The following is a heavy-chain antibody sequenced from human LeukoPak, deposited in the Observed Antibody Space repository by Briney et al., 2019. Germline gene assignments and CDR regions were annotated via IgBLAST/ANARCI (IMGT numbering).Heavy chain of an antibody. V-gene: IGHV3-74*01. CDR2: INSDGSST. J-gene: IGHJ5*02. Sequence: GGSLRLSCAASGFTFSSNWMHWVRQAPGKGLVWVSRINSDGSSTNYADSVKDRFTISRDNAKNTLYLQMNSLRAEDTAVYYCARGRYCSSTSCPGRWFDPWGQGTLVTVSS. CDR3: ARGRYCSSTSCPGRWFDP. CDR1: GFTFSSNW. D-gene: IGHD2-2*01.